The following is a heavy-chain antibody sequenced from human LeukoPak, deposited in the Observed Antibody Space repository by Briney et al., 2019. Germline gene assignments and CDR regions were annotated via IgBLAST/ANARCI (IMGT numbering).Heavy chain of an antibody. CDR1: GYTFTGYY. Sequence: WASVKVSCKASGYTFTGYYMHWVRQAPRQGLEWMGWINPNSGGTNYAQKFQGRVTMTRDTSISTAYMELSRLRSDDTAVYYCARVLYCSSTSCYPKLPGYWGQGTLVTVSS. V-gene: IGHV1-2*02. J-gene: IGHJ4*02. CDR2: INPNSGGT. CDR3: ARVLYCSSTSCYPKLPGY. D-gene: IGHD2-2*01.